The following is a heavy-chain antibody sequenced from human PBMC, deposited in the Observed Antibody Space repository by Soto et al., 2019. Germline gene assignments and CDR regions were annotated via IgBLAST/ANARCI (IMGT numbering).Heavy chain of an antibody. V-gene: IGHV1-2*02. CDR3: AREGIATVVTRVYYYGMDV. D-gene: IGHD4-17*01. CDR2: INPNSGGT. CDR1: GYTFTGYY. J-gene: IGHJ6*02. Sequence: ASVKVSCKASGYTFTGYYMHWVRQAPRQGLEWMGWINPNSGGTNYAQKFQGRVTMTRDTSISTAYMELSRLRSDDTAVYYCAREGIATVVTRVYYYGMDVWGQGTTVTVSS.